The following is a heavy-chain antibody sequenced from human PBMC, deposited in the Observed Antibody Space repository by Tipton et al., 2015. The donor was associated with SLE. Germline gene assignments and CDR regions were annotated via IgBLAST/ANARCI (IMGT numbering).Heavy chain of an antibody. V-gene: IGHV4-31*03. CDR2: INHSGRT. D-gene: IGHD6-13*01. J-gene: IGHJ4*02. Sequence: TLSLTCTVSGGSTSSGGYYWSWIRQHPGKGLEWIGEINHSGRTNSNPSLKSRVTISVDTSKNQFSLKLSSVTAADPAVYYCARDKLDIGSSCNWGQGTLVTVSS. CDR3: ARDKLDIGSSCN. CDR1: GGSTSSGGYY.